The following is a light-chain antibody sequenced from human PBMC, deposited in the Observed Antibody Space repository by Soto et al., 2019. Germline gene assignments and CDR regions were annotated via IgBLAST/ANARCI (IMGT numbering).Light chain of an antibody. Sequence: QSVLTQPPSASGTPGPRVTLSCSGSSSNIGSNYVYWYQQFPGTAPKILIYRDNQRPSGVPDRISGSKSGTSASLAISGLRSDDEADYFCAAWDDSLSGAVFGGGTKLTVL. J-gene: IGLJ2*01. CDR2: RDN. CDR3: AAWDDSLSGAV. CDR1: SSNIGSNY. V-gene: IGLV1-47*01.